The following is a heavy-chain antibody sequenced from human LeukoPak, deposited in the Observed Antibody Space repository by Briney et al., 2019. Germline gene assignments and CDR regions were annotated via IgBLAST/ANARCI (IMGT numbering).Heavy chain of an antibody. D-gene: IGHD5-18*01. CDR2: IYYSGST. CDR3: ARVARGYGYLFDY. Sequence: PSETLSLTCTVSGGSISSSSYYWGWIRQPPGKGLEWIGSIYYSGSTYYNPSLKSRVTISVDTSKNQFSLKLSSVTAADTAVYYCARVARGYGYLFDYWGQGTLVTVSS. V-gene: IGHV4-39*07. J-gene: IGHJ4*02. CDR1: GGSISSSSYY.